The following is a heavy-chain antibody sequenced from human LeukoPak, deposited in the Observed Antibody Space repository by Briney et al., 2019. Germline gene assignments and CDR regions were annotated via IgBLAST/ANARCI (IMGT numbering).Heavy chain of an antibody. CDR2: ISWNSGSI. CDR1: GFTFDDYA. Sequence: PGGSLRLSCAASGFTFDDYAMHWVRQAPGKGLEWVSGISWNSGSIGYADSVKGRFTISRDNAKNSLYLQMNSLRAEDTALYYCAKAGSWFGELPGPSDIWGQGTMVTVSS. D-gene: IGHD3-10*01. J-gene: IGHJ3*02. V-gene: IGHV3-9*01. CDR3: AKAGSWFGELPGPSDI.